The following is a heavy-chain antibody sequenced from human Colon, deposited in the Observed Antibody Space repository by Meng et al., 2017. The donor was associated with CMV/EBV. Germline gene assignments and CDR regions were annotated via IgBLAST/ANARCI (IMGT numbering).Heavy chain of an antibody. CDR1: GFTFSTFA. V-gene: IGHV3-30*02. J-gene: IGHJ6*02. Sequence: GESLKISCAASGFTFSTFAMHWVRQAPGKGLEWVAFIQSDGGEKHYGDSVKGRFTISKDNSKNTLYLQMNNLRLEDTAVYYCTTDPAGYGSGSYYVYYYYYGMDVWGQGTTVTVSS. D-gene: IGHD3-10*01. CDR3: TTDPAGYGSGSYYVYYYYYGMDV. CDR2: IQSDGGEK.